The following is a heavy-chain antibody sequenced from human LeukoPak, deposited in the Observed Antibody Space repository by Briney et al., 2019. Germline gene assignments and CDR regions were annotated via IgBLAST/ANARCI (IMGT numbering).Heavy chain of an antibody. D-gene: IGHD6-25*01. CDR1: GGSISSGGYY. CDR2: IYYSGST. J-gene: IGHJ4*02. CDR3: ARKRYFDY. V-gene: IGHV4-31*03. Sequence: SETLSLTCTVSGGSISSGGYYCSWIRQHPGKGLEWIGYIYYSGSTYYNPSLKSRVTISLDTSKNQFSLKLSSVTAADTAVHYCARKRYFDYWGQGTLVTVSS.